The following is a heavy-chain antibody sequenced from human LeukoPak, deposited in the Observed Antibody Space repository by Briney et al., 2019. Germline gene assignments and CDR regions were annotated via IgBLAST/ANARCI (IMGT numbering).Heavy chain of an antibody. J-gene: IGHJ3*02. CDR2: IYPRDSTT. Sequence: GESLKISCQGSGYGSGDSFTSHWIAWVRQMPGKGLEWMGIIYPRDSTTIYSPSFQGQVTISADKSISTAYLQWSSLKASDTAMYYCARPRPYYYDSSDVVQNDAFDIWGQGTMVTVSS. V-gene: IGHV5-51*01. D-gene: IGHD3-22*01. CDR1: GYGSGDSFTSHW. CDR3: ARPRPYYYDSSDVVQNDAFDI.